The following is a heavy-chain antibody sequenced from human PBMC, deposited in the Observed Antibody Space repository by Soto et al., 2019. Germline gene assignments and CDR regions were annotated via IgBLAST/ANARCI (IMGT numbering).Heavy chain of an antibody. Sequence: LRLSCAASGFTFSDYYMSWIRQAPGKGLEWVSYISSSSSYTNYADSVKGRFTISRDNAKNSLYLQMNSLRAEDTAVYYCARDLDREGITIFGVVIENNYYYYGMDVWGQGTTVTVSS. V-gene: IGHV3-11*06. D-gene: IGHD3-3*01. CDR1: GFTFSDYY. J-gene: IGHJ6*02. CDR2: ISSSSSYT. CDR3: ARDLDREGITIFGVVIENNYYYYGMDV.